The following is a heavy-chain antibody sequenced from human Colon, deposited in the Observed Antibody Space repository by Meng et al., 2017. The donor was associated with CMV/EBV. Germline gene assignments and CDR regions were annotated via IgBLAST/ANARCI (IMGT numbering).Heavy chain of an antibody. J-gene: IGHJ4*02. CDR2: ICEGGEP. CDR1: GFNFNSYA. Sequence: GESLKISCTASGFNFNSYALNWVRQAPGKGLEWVSGICEGGEPFYAGSVKGRFTISRDDSKNTVYLQMNSLRGEDTALYYCAKAIDFDSWGQGTLVTVSS. D-gene: IGHD3-16*02. CDR3: AKAIDFDS. V-gene: IGHV3-23*01.